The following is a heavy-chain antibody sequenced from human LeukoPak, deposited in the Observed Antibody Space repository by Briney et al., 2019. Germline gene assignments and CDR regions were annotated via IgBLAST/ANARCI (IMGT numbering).Heavy chain of an antibody. J-gene: IGHJ4*02. CDR3: ARKLTGTTYFDC. CDR1: GFNVSSSF. CDR2: IHSSGGTI. D-gene: IGHD1-1*01. Sequence: GRSLRLSCAASGFNVSSSFMNWVRQAPGKGLEWVSYIHSSGGTIYYADSVKGRSTISRDSAKNSVYLRMNSLRAEDTALYYCARKLTGTTYFDCWGQGTLVTVSS. V-gene: IGHV3-48*04.